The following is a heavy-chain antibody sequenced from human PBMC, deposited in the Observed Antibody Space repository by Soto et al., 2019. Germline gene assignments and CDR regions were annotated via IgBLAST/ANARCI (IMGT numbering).Heavy chain of an antibody. V-gene: IGHV3-15*01. CDR2: IKSKSDGGTI. J-gene: IGHJ4*01. CDR1: GFTFSKSW. Sequence: PGGSLRLSCAASGFTFSKSWMNWVRQAPGKGLEWVGRIKSKSDGGTIYYAAPVKDRFTTSRDDSKNTLYLQMNNLETEDTAVYYFSTYSRGRCAPSIDYWRHCALVSAAS. D-gene: IGHD2-21*01. CDR3: STYSRGRCAPSIDY.